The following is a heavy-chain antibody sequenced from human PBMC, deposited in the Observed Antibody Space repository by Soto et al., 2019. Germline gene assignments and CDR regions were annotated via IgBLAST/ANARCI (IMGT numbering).Heavy chain of an antibody. Sequence: SETLFLTCSVSGGSIRSYYWSWIRQSPEKGLEWIGYFYHSGNSNYNPSLKSRVTISVDTSKNQLSLSLRSVTAADTAVYCCARISSVDPYGYVNGGLDVWGQGTTVTVSS. D-gene: IGHD5-18*01. V-gene: IGHV4-59*01. CDR2: FYHSGNS. CDR1: GGSIRSYY. J-gene: IGHJ6*02. CDR3: ARISSVDPYGYVNGGLDV.